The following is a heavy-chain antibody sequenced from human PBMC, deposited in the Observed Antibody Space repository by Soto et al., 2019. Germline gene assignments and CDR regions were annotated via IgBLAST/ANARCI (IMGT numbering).Heavy chain of an antibody. D-gene: IGHD6-13*01. J-gene: IGHJ6*02. CDR3: VRGAAAHLGEYYYDGLDV. CDR2: VRNKANSYTT. Sequence: EVQLVESGGGLVQPGGSLRLSCAASGFTFSAHYMDWVRQAPGKGLEWVGRVRNKANSYTTEYAAAVKGRFTISRDDSQNSLYLQMNSLKSEDTAVYHCVRGAAAHLGEYYYDGLDVWGQGTTVTVSS. CDR1: GFTFSAHY. V-gene: IGHV3-72*01.